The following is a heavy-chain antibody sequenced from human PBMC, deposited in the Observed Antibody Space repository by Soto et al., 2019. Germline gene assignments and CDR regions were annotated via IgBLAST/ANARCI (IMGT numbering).Heavy chain of an antibody. CDR3: ARSQGSSTSLEIYYYYYYGMDV. J-gene: IGHJ6*02. D-gene: IGHD2-2*01. V-gene: IGHV1-69*01. CDR1: GGTFSSYA. CDR2: SIPISDTT. Sequence: QVQLVQSGAEVKKPGSSVKVSCKASGGTFSSYAISWGRQAPGQGLEWMGGSIPISDTTNYAQKFQGRVTITADESTSTAYMELSSLRSEDTAVYYCARSQGSSTSLEIYYYYYYGMDVWGQGTTVTVSS.